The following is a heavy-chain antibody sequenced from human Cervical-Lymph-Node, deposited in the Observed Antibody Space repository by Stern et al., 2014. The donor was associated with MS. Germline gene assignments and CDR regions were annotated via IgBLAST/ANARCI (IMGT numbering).Heavy chain of an antibody. D-gene: IGHD2-15*01. V-gene: IGHV3-23*04. CDR2: IRRSGGST. Sequence: EVQLVESGGGLVQPGGSLRLSCAASGFTFSDYAMSWVRQAPGQGLEWVSAIRRSGGSTFCADSVHGRFTISRDNSKNTLYLQMNSLRAEDTAVYYCAKDRELVVVTFDSWGQGTLVTVSS. CDR3: AKDRELVVVTFDS. CDR1: GFTFSDYA. J-gene: IGHJ4*02.